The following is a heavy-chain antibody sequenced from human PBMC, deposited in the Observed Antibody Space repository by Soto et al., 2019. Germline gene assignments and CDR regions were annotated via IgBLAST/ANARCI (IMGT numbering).Heavy chain of an antibody. CDR3: ARLSYVFCSGYSRLGDYMDV. Sequence: ASVKVSCKASGYTFTSYGISWVRQAPGQGLEWMGWISAYNGNTNYAQKLQGRVTMTTDTSTSTAYMELRSLRSDDTAVYYCARLSYVFCSGYSRLGDYMDVWGKGTSVTGSS. J-gene: IGHJ6*03. CDR2: ISAYNGNT. CDR1: GYTFTSYG. V-gene: IGHV1-18*01. D-gene: IGHD3-3*01.